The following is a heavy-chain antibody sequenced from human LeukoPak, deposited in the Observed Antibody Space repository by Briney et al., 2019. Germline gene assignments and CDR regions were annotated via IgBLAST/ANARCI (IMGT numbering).Heavy chain of an antibody. V-gene: IGHV3-23*01. CDR2: FSGSGGST. Sequence: GGSLRLSCAASGFTFSSYGMSWVRQAPGKGLEWVSAFSGSGGSTYYANSVKGRFTISRDNSKNTLYLQMNSLRAEDTAVYYCARSGLSRFGFWGQGTLVTVSS. D-gene: IGHD2/OR15-2a*01. CDR3: ARSGLSRFGF. CDR1: GFTFSSYG. J-gene: IGHJ4*02.